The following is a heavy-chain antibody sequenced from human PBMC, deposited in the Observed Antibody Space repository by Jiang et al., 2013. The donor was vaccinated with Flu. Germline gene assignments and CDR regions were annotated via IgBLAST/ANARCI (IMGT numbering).Heavy chain of an antibody. Sequence: VQLLESGGGLVTPGGSLRLSCAASGFTFNTYTMNWVRQAPGKGLEWVSSISITSKYIYYGNSVKGRFTISRDNARNLLFLQMDSLRAEDTAVYYCAREKPDRTYVHSYGMDVWGQ. V-gene: IGHV3-21*01. D-gene: IGHD3-16*01. CDR2: ISITSKYI. CDR3: AREKPDRTYVHSYGMDV. CDR1: GFTFNTYT. J-gene: IGHJ6*02.